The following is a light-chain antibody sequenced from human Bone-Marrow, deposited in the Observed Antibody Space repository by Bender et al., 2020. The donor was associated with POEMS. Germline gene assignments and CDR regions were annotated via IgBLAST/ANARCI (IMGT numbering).Light chain of an antibody. CDR1: ALSKIY. Sequence: SYELTQPPSVSVSPGQTARITCSGDALSKIYTYWFQQKPGQAPVLVIYKDNKWPSEIPERFSGSSSGTTVTLTISGVQAEDEADYYCQSTDSSGAYVFGPGTKVTVL. CDR2: KDN. CDR3: QSTDSSGAYV. V-gene: IGLV3-25*02. J-gene: IGLJ1*01.